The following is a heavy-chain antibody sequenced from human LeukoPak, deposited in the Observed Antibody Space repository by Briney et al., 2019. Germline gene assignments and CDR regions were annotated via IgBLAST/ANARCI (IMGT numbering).Heavy chain of an antibody. Sequence: PGGSLRLSCAASGFTFTSYWMTWVRQAPGKGLEWVSSISSSSSYICYADSVKGRFTISRDNAKNSLYLQMNSLRAEDTAVYYCAELGITMIGGVWGKGTTVTISS. J-gene: IGHJ6*04. V-gene: IGHV3-21*01. CDR2: ISSSSSYI. CDR1: GFTFTSYW. D-gene: IGHD3-10*02. CDR3: AELGITMIGGV.